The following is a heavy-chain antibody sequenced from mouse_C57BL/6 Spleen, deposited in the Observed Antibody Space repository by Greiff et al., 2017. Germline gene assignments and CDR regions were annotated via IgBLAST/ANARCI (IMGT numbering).Heavy chain of an antibody. V-gene: IGHV1-80*01. J-gene: IGHJ2*01. CDR2: IYPGDGDT. Sequence: VKLMESGAELVKPGASVKISCKASGYAFSSYWMNWVQQRPGKGLEWIGQIYPGDGDTNYNGKFKGKATLTADKSSSTAYMQLSSLTSEDSAVYFCARVGLLNYFDYWGQGTTLTVSS. CDR3: ARVGLLNYFDY. D-gene: IGHD3-1*01. CDR1: GYAFSSYW.